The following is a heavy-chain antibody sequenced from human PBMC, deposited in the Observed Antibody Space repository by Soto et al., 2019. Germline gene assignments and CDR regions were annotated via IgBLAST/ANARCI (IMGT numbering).Heavy chain of an antibody. CDR2: IYHSGST. CDR3: ASTQYGGKSSGAFDI. CDR1: GGSIRSGCYS. Sequence: QLQLQESGSGLVKPSQTLSLTCAVSGGSIRSGCYSWSWIRQPPGKGLEWIGYIYHSGSTYYNPSLKSRVTISVDGSKNQFSLKLSSVPAAHTAVYYCASTQYGGKSSGAFDIWGQGTMVTVSS. D-gene: IGHD2-15*01. V-gene: IGHV4-30-2*01. J-gene: IGHJ3*02.